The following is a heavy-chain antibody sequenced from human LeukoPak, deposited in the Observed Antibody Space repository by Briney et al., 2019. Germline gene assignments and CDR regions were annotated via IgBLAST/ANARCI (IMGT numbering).Heavy chain of an antibody. J-gene: IGHJ4*02. Sequence: ASVKVSCKASGYTFTSNYIHWVRQAPGQGLEWMGMIYPRDGSTGYAQKFQGRVTVPRDTSTSTVHMELSGLRSEDTAVYYCARDQEGFDYWGQGTLVTVSS. CDR3: ARDQEGFDY. CDR1: GYTFTSNY. CDR2: IYPRDGST. V-gene: IGHV1-46*01.